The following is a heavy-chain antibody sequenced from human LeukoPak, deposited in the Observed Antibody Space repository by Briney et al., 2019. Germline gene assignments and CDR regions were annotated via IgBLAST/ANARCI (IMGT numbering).Heavy chain of an antibody. V-gene: IGHV3-66*02. J-gene: IGHJ4*02. D-gene: IGHD3-16*01. CDR3: AGRRVLDASFDY. CDR2: IYSGDNT. CDR1: GFTVSNNY. Sequence: GGSLRHSCAASGFTVSNNYMSWVRQAPGKGLEWVSVIYSGDNTYYVESVKGRFTISRDNSKNTLFLQMNRLRAEDTAVYYCAGRRVLDASFDYRGQGTLVTVSS.